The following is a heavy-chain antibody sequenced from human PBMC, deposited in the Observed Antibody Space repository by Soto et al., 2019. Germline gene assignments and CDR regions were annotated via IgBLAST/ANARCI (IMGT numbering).Heavy chain of an antibody. CDR2: INPKSGGT. CDR3: ARDRLWLGEPTSVYYGMDV. CDR1: GYTFTGYY. Sequence: ASVKVSCKASGYTFTGYYMHWVRQAPGQGLEWMGWINPKSGGTNYAQKFQGWVTMTRDTSISTAYMELSRLRSDDTAVYYCARDRLWLGEPTSVYYGMDVWGQGTLVTVSS. V-gene: IGHV1-2*04. J-gene: IGHJ6*02. D-gene: IGHD3-10*01.